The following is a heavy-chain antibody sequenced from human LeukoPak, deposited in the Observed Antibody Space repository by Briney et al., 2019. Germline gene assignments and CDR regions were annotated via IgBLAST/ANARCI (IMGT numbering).Heavy chain of an antibody. Sequence: PGGSLRLSCSASAFTFCGIEMKWLRQAPGKGLEWVSYISSSGATIYYADSVKGRFTISRSNAKDSLFLQMNSLRAEDTALYSCAQGYSNGYRYCGQGTLVTASS. V-gene: IGHV3-48*03. J-gene: IGHJ4*02. D-gene: IGHD5-18*01. CDR1: AFTFCGIE. CDR2: ISSSGATI. CDR3: AQGYSNGYRY.